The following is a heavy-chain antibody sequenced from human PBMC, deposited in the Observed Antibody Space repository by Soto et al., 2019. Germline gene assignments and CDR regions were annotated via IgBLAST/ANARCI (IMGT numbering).Heavy chain of an antibody. CDR1: GGSFSGYY. J-gene: IGHJ5*02. V-gene: IGHV4-34*01. CDR2: INHSGST. CDR3: ARGVVLLWFGELLGPWFDP. D-gene: IGHD3-10*01. Sequence: ETLSLTCAVYGGSFSGYYWSWIRQPPGKGLEWIGEINHSGSTNYNPSLKSRVTISVDTSKNQFSLKLSSVTAADTAVYYCARGVVLLWFGELLGPWFDPWGQGTLVTVSS.